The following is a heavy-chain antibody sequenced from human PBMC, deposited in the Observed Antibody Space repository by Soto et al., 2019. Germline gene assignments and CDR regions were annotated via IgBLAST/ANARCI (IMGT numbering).Heavy chain of an antibody. J-gene: IGHJ5*02. CDR2: ISAYNGNT. V-gene: IGHV1-18*01. CDR1: GYTFTSYG. D-gene: IGHD5-18*01. CDR3: ARVGPEYSYGVNWFDP. Sequence: QVQLVQSGAEVKKPGASVKVSCKASGYTFTSYGISWVRQAPGQGLEWMGWISAYNGNTNYAQKLQGRVTMTTDTSKRTDYMEVRSLRSDDTAVYYCARVGPEYSYGVNWFDPWGQGTLVTVSS.